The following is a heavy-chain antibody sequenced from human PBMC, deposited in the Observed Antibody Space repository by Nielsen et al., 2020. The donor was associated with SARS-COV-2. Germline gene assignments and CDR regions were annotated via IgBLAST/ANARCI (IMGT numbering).Heavy chain of an antibody. CDR3: AKVGGDYVRDAFDI. CDR2: ISWNSGSI. V-gene: IGHV3-9*01. Sequence: SLKISCAASGFTFDDYAMHWVRQAPGKGLEWVSGISWNSGSIGYADSVKGRFIISRDNAKNSLYLQMNSLRAEDTALYYCAKVGGDYVRDAFDIWGQGTMVTVSS. CDR1: GFTFDDYA. D-gene: IGHD2-21*02. J-gene: IGHJ3*02.